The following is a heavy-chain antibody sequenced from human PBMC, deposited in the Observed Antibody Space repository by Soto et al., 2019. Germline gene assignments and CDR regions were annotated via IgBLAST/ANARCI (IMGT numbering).Heavy chain of an antibody. CDR3: ARDGWTTNQEKKQWLVFDY. J-gene: IGHJ4*02. CDR2: IYYSGST. D-gene: IGHD6-19*01. Sequence: SEPLSLTCTVSGGATSIYYRSSIRQPPGKGLEWIGYIYYSGSTNYNPSLKSRVTISVDTSKNQFSLKLSSVTAADTAVYYCARDGWTTNQEKKQWLVFDYWGQGTLVTVSS. CDR1: GGATSIYY. V-gene: IGHV4-59*01.